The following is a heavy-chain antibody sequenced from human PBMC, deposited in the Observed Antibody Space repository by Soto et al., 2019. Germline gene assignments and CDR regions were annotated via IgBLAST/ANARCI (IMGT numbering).Heavy chain of an antibody. Sequence: GASVKVSCKASGYTFTSYGISWVRQAPGQGLEWMGWISAYNGNTNYAQKLQGRVTMTTDTSTSTAYMELRSLRSDDTAVYYCARPVTTFSAYYYYYGMDVWGQGTTVTVSS. D-gene: IGHD4-17*01. CDR3: ARPVTTFSAYYYYYGMDV. J-gene: IGHJ6*02. V-gene: IGHV1-18*01. CDR2: ISAYNGNT. CDR1: GYTFTSYG.